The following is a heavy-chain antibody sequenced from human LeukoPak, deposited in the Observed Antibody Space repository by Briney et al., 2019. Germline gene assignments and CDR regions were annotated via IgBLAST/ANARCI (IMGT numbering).Heavy chain of an antibody. CDR2: ISYSGST. D-gene: IGHD3-10*01. J-gene: IGHJ4*02. CDR3: AVGADPGSYHFDY. CDR1: GGSMRTYY. Sequence: PSETLSLTCTVSGGSMRTYYWSWIRQPPGKGLEWVGYISYSGSTNYNPSLKSRVTISVDTSKNQFSLTLSSVTAADTAVYYCAVGADPGSYHFDYWGQGTLVTVSS. V-gene: IGHV4-59*01.